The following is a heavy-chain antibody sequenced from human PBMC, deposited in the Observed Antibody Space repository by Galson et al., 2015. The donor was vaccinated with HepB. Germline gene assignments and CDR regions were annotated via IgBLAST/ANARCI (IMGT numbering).Heavy chain of an antibody. J-gene: IGHJ6*03. V-gene: IGHV3-48*02. CDR2: ISSSSSTI. D-gene: IGHD3-3*01. CDR1: GFTFSSYS. CDR3: ARGPRGRLITIFGGARGDYYHMDV. Sequence: SLRLSCAASGFTFSSYSMNWVRQAPGKGLEWVSYISSSSSTIYYADSVKGRFTISRDNAKNSLYLQMNSLRDEDTAVYYCARGPRGRLITIFGGARGDYYHMDVWGKGTTVTVSS.